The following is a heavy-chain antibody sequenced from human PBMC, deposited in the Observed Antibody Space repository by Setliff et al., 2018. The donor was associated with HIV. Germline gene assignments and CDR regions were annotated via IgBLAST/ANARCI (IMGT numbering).Heavy chain of an antibody. CDR3: ARVKYSYAQGFYYGMDV. CDR1: GGSISSHY. D-gene: IGHD2-2*01. V-gene: IGHV4-59*11. CDR2: MYFSGNS. Sequence: PSETLSLTCTVSGGSISSHYWSWIRQAPGKGLEWIGTMYFSGNSRNSPALKSRVTISVDTSKNKFSLKVTSVTAADTAMYYCARVKYSYAQGFYYGMDVWGQGTTVTVSS. J-gene: IGHJ6*02.